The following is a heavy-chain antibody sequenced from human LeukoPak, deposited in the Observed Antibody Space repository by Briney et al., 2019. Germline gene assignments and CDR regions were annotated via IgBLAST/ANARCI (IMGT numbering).Heavy chain of an antibody. CDR3: ARDIGGATFDY. CDR1: GFTFSSYS. J-gene: IGHJ4*02. Sequence: PGRSLRLSCAASGFTFSSYSMNWVRQAPGKGLEWVSYISSSSSTIYYADSVKGRFTISRDNAKNSLYLQMNSLRAEDTAVYYCARDIGGATFDYWGQGTLVTVSS. V-gene: IGHV3-48*01. D-gene: IGHD1-26*01. CDR2: ISSSSSTI.